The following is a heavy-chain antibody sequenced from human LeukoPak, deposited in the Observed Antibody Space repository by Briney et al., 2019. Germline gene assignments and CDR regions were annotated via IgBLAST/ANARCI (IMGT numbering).Heavy chain of an antibody. V-gene: IGHV3-7*01. CDR1: GFIFTDSW. CDR2: IRHDGSQT. D-gene: IGHD1-14*01. J-gene: IGHJ1*01. CDR3: ATGANLFQL. Sequence: PGGSLRLSCAASGFIFTDSWMSWVRQAPGKGLEWVANIRHDGSQTYYLDSVKGRFTISRDNAKNEVYLEMNNLRGADTAVYYCATGANLFQLWGQGTLVTVSS.